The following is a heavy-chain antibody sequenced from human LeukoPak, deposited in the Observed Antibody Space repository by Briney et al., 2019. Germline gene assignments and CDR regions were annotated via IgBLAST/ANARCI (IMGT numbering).Heavy chain of an antibody. CDR2: IYYSGST. D-gene: IGHD3-22*01. CDR1: GGSISSGDYY. CDR3: ARHGGYDSSGYFYFDAFDI. V-gene: IGHV4-61*08. Sequence: SQTLSLTCTVSGGSISSGDYYWSWIRQPPGKGLEWIGYIYYSGSTNYNPSLKSRVTISVDTSKNQFSLKLSSVTAADTAVYYCARHGGYDSSGYFYFDAFDIWGQGAMVTVSS. J-gene: IGHJ3*02.